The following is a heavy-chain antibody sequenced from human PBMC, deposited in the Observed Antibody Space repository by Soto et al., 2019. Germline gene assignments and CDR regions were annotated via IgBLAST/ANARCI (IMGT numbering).Heavy chain of an antibody. CDR2: SHHSGST. D-gene: IGHD2-21*01. CDR3: ALVLRVTLFREGIVDSYYIDV. J-gene: IGHJ6*03. V-gene: IGHV4-4*02. Sequence: QVQLQESGPGLVKPSGTLSLTCGVSNGSMSNSNWWSWVRQPPGKGLEWIGESHHSGSTNFNPSLKSRVIISLDKSKNLFSLTLSSVTAADTAVYFCALVLRVTLFREGIVDSYYIDVWGKGTTVTVAS. CDR1: NGSMSNSNW.